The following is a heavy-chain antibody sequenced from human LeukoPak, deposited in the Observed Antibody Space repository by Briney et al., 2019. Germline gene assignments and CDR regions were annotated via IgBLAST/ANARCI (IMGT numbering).Heavy chain of an antibody. CDR3: ARDSLPMAVTGPFDH. D-gene: IGHD6-19*01. CDR1: GFNFRSYG. Sequence: GGSLTLSCAVSGFNFRSYGMHWLRQAPGKGLEWVTSIWFDGSNIHYADSAKGRVIISRDSSKSALYLQMNSLRAEDTAIYYCARDSLPMAVTGPFDHWGQGALVTVPS. CDR2: IWFDGSNI. J-gene: IGHJ4*02. V-gene: IGHV3-33*01.